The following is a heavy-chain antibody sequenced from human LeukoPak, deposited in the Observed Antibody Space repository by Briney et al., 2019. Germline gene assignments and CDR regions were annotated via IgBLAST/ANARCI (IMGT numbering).Heavy chain of an antibody. CDR1: GFTFDDYA. Sequence: GGSLRLSCAASGFTFDDYAMHWVRQAPGKGLEWVSGISWNSGSIAYADSVKGRFTISRDNAKNSLYLQMNSLRAEDTAFYYCAKDTTSYLIDYWGQGTLVTVSS. D-gene: IGHD2/OR15-2a*01. CDR3: AKDTTSYLIDY. CDR2: ISWNSGSI. V-gene: IGHV3-9*01. J-gene: IGHJ4*02.